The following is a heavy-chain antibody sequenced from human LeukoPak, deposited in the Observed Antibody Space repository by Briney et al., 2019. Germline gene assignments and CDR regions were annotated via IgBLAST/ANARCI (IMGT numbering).Heavy chain of an antibody. CDR1: GLTFSTYA. CDR3: AREQSGTRGWYTVDY. V-gene: IGHV3-23*01. D-gene: IGHD6-19*01. CDR2: LSGSGDTA. Sequence: PGGSLRLSCAGSGLTFSTYAMNWVRQAPGKGLEWVSVLSGSGDTAYYTDSVRGRFTISRDNSRDTVYLQVNSLRVEDTAVYYCAREQSGTRGWYTVDYWGQGTLVTVSS. J-gene: IGHJ4*02.